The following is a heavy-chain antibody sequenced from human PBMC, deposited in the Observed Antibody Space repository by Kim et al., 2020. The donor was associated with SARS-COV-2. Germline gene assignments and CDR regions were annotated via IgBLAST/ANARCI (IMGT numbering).Heavy chain of an antibody. CDR1: GGLFSTYA. Sequence: SVKVSCKASGGLFSTYAINWVRQAPGQGLEWIGGIIPSFDTPHYAQKFQGRVTITADGSTSTAYMELSSLRSDDTAVYYCARDRLRYCSRSSCPAADYWGQGTLVTVSS. CDR2: IIPSFDTP. D-gene: IGHD2-2*01. CDR3: ARDRLRYCSRSSCPAADY. V-gene: IGHV1-69*13. J-gene: IGHJ4*02.